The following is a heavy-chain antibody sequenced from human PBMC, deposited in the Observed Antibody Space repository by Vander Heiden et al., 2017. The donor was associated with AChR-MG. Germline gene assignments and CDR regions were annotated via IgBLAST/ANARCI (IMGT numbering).Heavy chain of an antibody. CDR3: ARDLPGNAGSSPFEI. V-gene: IGHV4-59*01. Sequence: QVQLQESGPGLVKPSEPLSLTCTVSGGSISGYFWSWIRQPPGKGLECIGYIYYTGSTNYNPSLNSRVTMSIDTSKNQFSLKLRSVTAADTAVYYCARDLPGNAGSSPFEIWGQGTMVTVSS. CDR2: IYYTGST. D-gene: IGHD4-4*01. CDR1: GGSISGYF. J-gene: IGHJ3*02.